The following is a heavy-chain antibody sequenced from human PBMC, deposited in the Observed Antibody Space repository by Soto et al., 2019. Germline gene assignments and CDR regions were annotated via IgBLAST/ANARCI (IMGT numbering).Heavy chain of an antibody. Sequence: SETLSLTCTVSGGSISSYYWSWIRQPPGKGLEWIGYIYYSGSTNYNPSLKSRVTISVDTSKNQFSLKLSSVTAADTAVYYCARVGARESGWYPYWYFDLWGRGTLVTVSS. J-gene: IGHJ2*01. CDR2: IYYSGST. CDR1: GGSISSYY. CDR3: ARVGARESGWYPYWYFDL. V-gene: IGHV4-59*01. D-gene: IGHD6-19*01.